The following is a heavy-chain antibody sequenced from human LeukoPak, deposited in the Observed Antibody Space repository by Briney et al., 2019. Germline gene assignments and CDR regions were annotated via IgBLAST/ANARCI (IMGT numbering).Heavy chain of an antibody. CDR1: GYTFTGYY. Sequence: GASVKVSCKASGYTFTGYYMHWVRQAPGQGLEWMGWISTSSGTTRFGQKLQGRLTMTTDTSTSTAYMELRSLTSDDTAVYYCARMGNSFGAVVDPWGQGTLVTVSS. J-gene: IGHJ5*02. V-gene: IGHV1-18*04. CDR3: ARMGNSFGAVVDP. CDR2: ISTSSGTT. D-gene: IGHD4-23*01.